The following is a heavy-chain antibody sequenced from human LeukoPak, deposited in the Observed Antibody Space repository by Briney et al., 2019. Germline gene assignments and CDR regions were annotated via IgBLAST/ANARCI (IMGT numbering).Heavy chain of an antibody. CDR1: GYTFTSYD. CDR2: MNPNSGNT. J-gene: IGHJ3*02. V-gene: IGHV1-8*01. D-gene: IGHD3-3*01. Sequence: GASVKVSCKASGYTFTSYDINWVRQATGQGLEWMGWMNPNSGNTGYAQKFQGRVTMTRNTSISTAYMELSSLRSEDTAVYYCAKDLWSGLGAFDIWGQGTMVTVSS. CDR3: AKDLWSGLGAFDI.